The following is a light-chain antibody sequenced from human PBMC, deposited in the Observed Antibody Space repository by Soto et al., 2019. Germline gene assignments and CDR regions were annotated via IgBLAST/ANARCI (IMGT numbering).Light chain of an antibody. Sequence: DIQMTQSPSTLSASVGDRVTITCRASQSISSWLAWYQQKPGKAPKLLIYKASTLESGVPSRFSGSGSGTEFTRTISSLQPDDFATYYGQQYHTLYTFGQGTKLEIK. CDR2: KAS. J-gene: IGKJ2*01. CDR3: QQYHTLYT. CDR1: QSISSW. V-gene: IGKV1-5*03.